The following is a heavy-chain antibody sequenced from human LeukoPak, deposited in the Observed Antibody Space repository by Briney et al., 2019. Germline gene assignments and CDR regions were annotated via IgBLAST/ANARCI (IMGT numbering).Heavy chain of an antibody. Sequence: SETLSLTFTVSGGSISSYYWSWIRPPPGKGLEWIGEINHSGSTNYNPSLKSRVTISVDTSKNQFSLKLSSVTAADTAVYYCARAARGRGAFDIWGQGTMVTVSS. CDR3: ARAARGRGAFDI. D-gene: IGHD6-6*01. CDR1: GGSISSYY. V-gene: IGHV4-34*01. J-gene: IGHJ3*02. CDR2: INHSGST.